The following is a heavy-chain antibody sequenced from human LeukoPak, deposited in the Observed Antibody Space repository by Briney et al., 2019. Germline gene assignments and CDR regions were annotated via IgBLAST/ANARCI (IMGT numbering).Heavy chain of an antibody. J-gene: IGHJ5*02. CDR3: ASIITIFGAFDP. D-gene: IGHD3-3*01. Sequence: SETLSLTCAVSGGSISSGGYSWSWIRQPPGKGPEWIGYIYHSGSTYYNPSLKSRVTISVDRSKNQFSLKLSSVTAADTAVYYCASIITIFGAFDPWGQGTLVTVPS. V-gene: IGHV4-30-2*01. CDR1: GGSISSGGYS. CDR2: IYHSGST.